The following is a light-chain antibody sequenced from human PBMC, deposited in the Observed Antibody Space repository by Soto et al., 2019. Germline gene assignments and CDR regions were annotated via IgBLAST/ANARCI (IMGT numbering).Light chain of an antibody. Sequence: IQLTQSPSSLSASVGDSVTITCRASQGISRYLAWYQQKAGRAPKLLISAASTLESGVPSRFSGSGSGTDFTLTISSLQPEDVATYFCQNYNSDPPITFGQGTRLEIK. J-gene: IGKJ5*01. CDR3: QNYNSDPPIT. V-gene: IGKV1-27*01. CDR1: QGISRY. CDR2: AAS.